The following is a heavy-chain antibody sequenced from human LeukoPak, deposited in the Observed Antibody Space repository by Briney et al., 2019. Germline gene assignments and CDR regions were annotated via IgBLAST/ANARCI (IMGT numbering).Heavy chain of an antibody. V-gene: IGHV3-53*01. CDR3: ARASTPYPYYFDY. J-gene: IGHJ4*02. D-gene: IGHD5/OR15-5a*01. CDR1: GFTASINY. Sequence: GGSLRLSCAASGFTASINYMSWVRQAPGKGLERVSVIYSGGSTYYADSVKGRFTISRDNSKNTLYLQMNSLRAEDTAVYYCARASTPYPYYFDYWGQGTLVTVSS. CDR2: IYSGGST.